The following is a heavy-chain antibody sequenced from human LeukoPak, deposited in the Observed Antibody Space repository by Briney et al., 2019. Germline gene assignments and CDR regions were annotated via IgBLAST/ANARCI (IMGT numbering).Heavy chain of an antibody. CDR1: GLTFKNFA. Sequence: GGSLRLSCAASGLTFKNFAMSWVRQAPGKGLEWLAVSSGDEDSIHYADSVRGHFVISTDNSEHPSYLHMNSLRAEDTAVYYCTIDLMTGFSSGWHFAYWGQGTLVTVSS. CDR3: TIDLMTGFSSGWHFAY. CDR2: SSGDEDSI. J-gene: IGHJ4*02. D-gene: IGHD6-19*01. V-gene: IGHV3-23*01.